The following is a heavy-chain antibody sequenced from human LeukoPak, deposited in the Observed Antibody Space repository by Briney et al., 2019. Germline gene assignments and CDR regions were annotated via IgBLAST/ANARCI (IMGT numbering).Heavy chain of an antibody. CDR3: AIGAGWYDY. CDR1: RGSISSHY. J-gene: IGHJ4*02. Sequence: SETLSLTCAVSRGSISSHYWSWLRQPPGEGLEWIAYIHYTGRTNYNPSLKGRVTISVDTSNSQFSLSLNSVTAADTAVYYCAIGAGWYDYWGQGTLVTVSS. D-gene: IGHD6-19*01. V-gene: IGHV4-59*11. CDR2: IHYTGRT.